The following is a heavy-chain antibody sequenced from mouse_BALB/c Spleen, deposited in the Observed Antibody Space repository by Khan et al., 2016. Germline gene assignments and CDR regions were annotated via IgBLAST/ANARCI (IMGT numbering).Heavy chain of an antibody. V-gene: IGHV1-77*01. D-gene: IGHD3-3*01. Sequence: QVQLQQSGPELVKPGASVKMSCKASGYTFTDYVICWVKQRTGQGLEWIGEIYPGSGSTYYNEKFKGKATLTADKSSNTAYMQLSSLTSEDSAVYFCAKGLGAMDYWGQGTSVTVSS. CDR1: GYTFTDYV. CDR3: AKGLGAMDY. J-gene: IGHJ4*01. CDR2: IYPGSGST.